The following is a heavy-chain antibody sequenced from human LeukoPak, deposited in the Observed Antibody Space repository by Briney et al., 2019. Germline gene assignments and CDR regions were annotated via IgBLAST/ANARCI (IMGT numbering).Heavy chain of an antibody. V-gene: IGHV4-39*07. J-gene: IGHJ4*02. CDR2: IYYSGST. D-gene: IGHD5-18*01. Sequence: SETLSLTCTVSGVSISSSSYYWGWIRQPPGKGLEWIGSIYYSGSTYYNPSLKSRVTISVDTSKNQFSLKLSSVTAADTAVYYCAREAAMAVLDYWGQGTLVTVSS. CDR1: GVSISSSSYY. CDR3: AREAAMAVLDY.